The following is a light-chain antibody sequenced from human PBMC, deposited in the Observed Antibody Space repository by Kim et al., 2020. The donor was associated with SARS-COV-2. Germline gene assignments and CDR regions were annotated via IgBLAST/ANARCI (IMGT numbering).Light chain of an antibody. V-gene: IGKV3-20*01. CDR2: AAS. J-gene: IGKJ1*01. CDR3: QQYGSSPWA. Sequence: SPGGRATLSCRASQSVTNNYLAWYQQKPGQAPRLLIYAASSRATGIPDRFSGGGSGTDFTLTISRLEPEDFAVYYCQQYGSSPWAFGQGTKVDIK. CDR1: QSVTNNY.